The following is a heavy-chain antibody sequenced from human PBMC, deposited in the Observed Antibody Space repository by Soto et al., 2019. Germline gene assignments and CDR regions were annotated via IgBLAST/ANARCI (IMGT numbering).Heavy chain of an antibody. V-gene: IGHV5-10-1*01. Sequence: PGEALKISCEGSGYSFTSYWITWGRQMPGKGLEWMGRIDPTDSYTNYSPSFQGHVTISADKSISTAYLQWSSLKASDTAMYYCARVLSEHNDYWGQGXLVTVSS. CDR3: ARVLSEHNDY. CDR1: GYSFTSYW. D-gene: IGHD1-20*01. CDR2: IDPTDSYT. J-gene: IGHJ4*02.